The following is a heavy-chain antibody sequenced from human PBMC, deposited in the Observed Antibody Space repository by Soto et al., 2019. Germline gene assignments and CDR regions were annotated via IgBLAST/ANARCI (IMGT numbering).Heavy chain of an antibody. D-gene: IGHD6-13*01. CDR3: ARRGYRSSWYYYYYYGMDG. J-gene: IGHJ6*02. CDR1: GYTFSSYD. V-gene: IGHV1-8*01. Sequence: QVQLVQSGAEVKKPGASVKVSCKASGYTFSSYDINWVRQATGQGLEWMGWMNPNSGNTGYAQKFQGRVNMTRNTYICTAYIELSSLRSEDTAGYYCARRGYRSSWYYYYYYGMDGWGQGTTVTVSS. CDR2: MNPNSGNT.